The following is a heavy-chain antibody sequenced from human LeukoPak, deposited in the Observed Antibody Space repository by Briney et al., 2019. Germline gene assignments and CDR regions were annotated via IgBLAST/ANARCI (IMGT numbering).Heavy chain of an antibody. CDR1: GYTFTSYG. CDR2: ISGYNGNT. CDR3: ARREVYYLDY. Sequence: VASVNVSFKASGYTFTSYGISWVRQAPGQGLEWMGWISGYNGNTNYAQKLQGRATMTTDTSTSTAYMGLRSLRSDDTAVYYCARREVYYLDYWGQGTLVTVSS. J-gene: IGHJ4*02. V-gene: IGHV1-18*01. D-gene: IGHD1-26*01.